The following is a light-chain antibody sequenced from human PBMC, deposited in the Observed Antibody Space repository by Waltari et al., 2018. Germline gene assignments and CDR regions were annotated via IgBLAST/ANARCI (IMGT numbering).Light chain of an antibody. J-gene: IGLJ2*01. V-gene: IGLV1-40*01. CDR2: RNT. CDR1: RSTLEAPHN. CDR3: QSYDSSLSGLVV. Sequence: QSVLTQPPSVSGAPGQRVTISCTGSRSTLEAPHNVHWSQQLPGTAPKLLIHRNTTRTSGVSDRLSGSKSDTSAYLASTGLQAEDEADYYCQSYDSSLSGLVVFGGGTKLTVL.